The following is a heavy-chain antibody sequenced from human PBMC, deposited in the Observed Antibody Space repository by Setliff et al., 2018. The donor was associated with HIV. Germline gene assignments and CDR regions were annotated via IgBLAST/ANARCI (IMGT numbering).Heavy chain of an antibody. CDR1: GFAFRTFA. CDR2: IRNDASNT. Sequence: PGGSLRLSCGASGFAFRTFAMHWVRQAPGKGLEWVTFIRNDASNTYYADSVKGRFTISRDNSKNTLYLQMNSLRAEDTAVYYCAKDQRFDPWGQGTLVTVSS. J-gene: IGHJ5*02. CDR3: AKDQRFDP. V-gene: IGHV3-30*02.